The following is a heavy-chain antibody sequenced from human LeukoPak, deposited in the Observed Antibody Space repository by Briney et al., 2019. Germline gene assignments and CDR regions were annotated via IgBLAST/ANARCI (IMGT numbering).Heavy chain of an antibody. V-gene: IGHV4-59*01. Sequence: SETLSLTCTVSGGSISSYYWSWIRQPPGKGLERIGYIYYSGSTNYNPSLKSRVTISVDTSKNQFSLKLSSVTAADTAVYYCARDAYYYGSGSYWSWFDPWGQGTLVTVSS. D-gene: IGHD3-10*01. CDR2: IYYSGST. J-gene: IGHJ5*02. CDR1: GGSISSYY. CDR3: ARDAYYYGSGSYWSWFDP.